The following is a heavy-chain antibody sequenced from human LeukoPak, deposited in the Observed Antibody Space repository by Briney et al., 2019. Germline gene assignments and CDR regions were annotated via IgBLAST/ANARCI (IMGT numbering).Heavy chain of an antibody. CDR2: IIPIFGTA. CDR3: ARVASMEYYFDY. V-gene: IGHV1-69*05. J-gene: IGHJ4*02. D-gene: IGHD3-3*01. Sequence: SVKVSCKASGGTFSSYAISWVRQAPGQGLEWMGGIIPIFGTANYAQKFQGRVTITTDESTSTAYMELSSLRSEDTAVYYCARVASMEYYFDYWGQGTLVTVSS. CDR1: GGTFSSYA.